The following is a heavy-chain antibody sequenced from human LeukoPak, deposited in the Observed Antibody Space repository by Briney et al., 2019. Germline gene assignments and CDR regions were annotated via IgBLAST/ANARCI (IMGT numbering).Heavy chain of an antibody. CDR1: GGSISSGGYS. V-gene: IGHV4-30-2*01. Sequence: SQTLSLTCAVSGGSISSGGYSWSWIRQPPGKGLERIGYIYHSGSTYYNPSLKSRVTISVDRSKNQFSLKLSSVTAADTAVYYCARGNSKGGLDYWGQGTLVTVSS. CDR2: IYHSGST. J-gene: IGHJ4*02. CDR3: ARGNSKGGLDY. D-gene: IGHD6-13*01.